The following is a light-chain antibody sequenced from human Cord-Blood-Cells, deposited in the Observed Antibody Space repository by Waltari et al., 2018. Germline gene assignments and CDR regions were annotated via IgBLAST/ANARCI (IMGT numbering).Light chain of an antibody. J-gene: IGKJ2*03. V-gene: IGKV3-15*01. CDR2: VVS. CDR1: QSVSSN. Sequence: EIVMTQSPATLSVSPGERATLSCRASQSVSSNLAWYQQKPGQAPRLLIYVVSTRATGIPARFSGSGSGTEFTLTISSLQSGDFAVYYCQQYNNWPPKVSFGQGTKLEIK. CDR3: QQYNNWPPKVS.